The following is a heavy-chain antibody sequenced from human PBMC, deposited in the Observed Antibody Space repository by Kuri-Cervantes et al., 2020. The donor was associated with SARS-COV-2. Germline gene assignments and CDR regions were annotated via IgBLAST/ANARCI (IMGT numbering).Heavy chain of an antibody. V-gene: IGHV4-34*01. CDR1: GGSFNNYY. Sequence: GSLRLSCAVYGGSFNNYYWSWIRQPPGKGLEWIGEINHSGGTNYNPSLKSRVTISVDTSKNQFSLKLSSVTAADTAVYYCARGGSMIVVRRYFDYWGQGTLVTVSS. CDR3: ARGGSMIVVRRYFDY. CDR2: INHSGGT. D-gene: IGHD3-22*01. J-gene: IGHJ4*02.